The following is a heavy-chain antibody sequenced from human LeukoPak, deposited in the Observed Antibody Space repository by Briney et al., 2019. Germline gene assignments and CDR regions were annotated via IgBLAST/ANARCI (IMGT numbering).Heavy chain of an antibody. V-gene: IGHV1-8*01. CDR3: ARERVRYSGSFYYYYYGMDV. CDR1: GYTFTSYD. J-gene: IGHJ6*02. CDR2: MNPNSGNT. D-gene: IGHD1-26*01. Sequence: PSVKVSCKASGYTFTSYDINWVRQATGQGLEWMGWMNPNSGNTGYAQKFQGRVTMTRNTSISTAYMELSSLRSEDTAVYYCARERVRYSGSFYYYYYGMDVWGQGTTVTVSS.